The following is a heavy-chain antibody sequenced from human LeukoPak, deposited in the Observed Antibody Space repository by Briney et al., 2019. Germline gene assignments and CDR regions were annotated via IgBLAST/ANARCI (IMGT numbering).Heavy chain of an antibody. CDR3: ARDADYAVSSAFDI. CDR2: INWNGGST. CDR1: GFTFYDYG. V-gene: IGHV3-20*04. D-gene: IGHD4-17*01. J-gene: IGHJ3*02. Sequence: PGGSLRLSCAASGFTFYDYGMSWVRQAPGKGLEWVSGINWNGGSTGYADSVKGRFTISRDNAKNSLYLQMNSLRAEDTALYYCARDADYAVSSAFDIWGQGTMVTVSS.